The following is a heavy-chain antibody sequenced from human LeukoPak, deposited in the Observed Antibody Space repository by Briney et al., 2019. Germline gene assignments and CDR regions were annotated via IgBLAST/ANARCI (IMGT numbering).Heavy chain of an antibody. J-gene: IGHJ5*02. V-gene: IGHV3-30*02. CDR2: IRYDGTTA. Sequence: PGGSLRLSCAASGFTFSSYSMNWVRQAPGKGLQWVASIRYDGTTANYADSVKGRFTVSKDNFRNTIFLQMTSLRPEDTAVYYCARNPSPSGDFNLHWVDPWGQGTLVSVSS. CDR3: ARNPSPSGDFNLHWVDP. D-gene: IGHD3-10*01. CDR1: GFTFSSYS.